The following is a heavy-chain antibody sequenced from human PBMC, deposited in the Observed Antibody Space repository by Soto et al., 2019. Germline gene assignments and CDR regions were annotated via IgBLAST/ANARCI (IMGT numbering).Heavy chain of an antibody. CDR1: GYTFTSYA. CDR3: ARGLSVVVPAATPKHYYCYYGMDV. D-gene: IGHD2-2*01. V-gene: IGHV1-3*01. Sequence: ASVKVSCKVSGYTFTSYAMHWVRQAPGQRLEWMGWINAGNGNTKYSQKFQGRVTITRDTSASTAYMELSSLRSEDTAVYYCARGLSVVVPAATPKHYYCYYGMDVWGQGTTGTVSS. J-gene: IGHJ6*02. CDR2: INAGNGNT.